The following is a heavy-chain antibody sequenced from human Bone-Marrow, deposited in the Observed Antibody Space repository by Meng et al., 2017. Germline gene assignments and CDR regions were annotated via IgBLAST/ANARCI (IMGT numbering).Heavy chain of an antibody. D-gene: IGHD5-24*01. Sequence: GESLKISCAASGFTFDDYGMSWVRQVPGKGLEWVSGIDWNGGGTGYADSVKGRFTISRDNAKNSLYLQMNSLRAEDTALYYCTTDLVEMATKIDSYYYYGMDVWGQGTTVTVSS. J-gene: IGHJ6*02. CDR3: TTDLVEMATKIDSYYYYGMDV. CDR1: GFTFDDYG. V-gene: IGHV3-20*04. CDR2: IDWNGGGT.